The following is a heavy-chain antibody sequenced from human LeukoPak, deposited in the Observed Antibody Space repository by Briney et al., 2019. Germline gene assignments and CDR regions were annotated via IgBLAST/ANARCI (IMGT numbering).Heavy chain of an antibody. J-gene: IGHJ2*01. CDR2: IYYSGST. D-gene: IGHD6-13*01. Sequence: KSSETLSLTCTVSGGSISSYYWSWIRQPPGKGLEWIGYIYYSGSTNYNPSLKSRVTISVDTSKNQFSLKLSSVTAADTAVYYCATAAGTGSWYFDLWGRGTLVTVSS. V-gene: IGHV4-59*01. CDR1: GGSISSYY. CDR3: ATAAGTGSWYFDL.